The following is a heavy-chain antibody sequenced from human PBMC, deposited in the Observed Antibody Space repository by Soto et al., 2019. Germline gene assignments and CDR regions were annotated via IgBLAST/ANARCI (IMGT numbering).Heavy chain of an antibody. CDR3: AREPFEYCSSTSCYVAFDI. Sequence: SETLSLTCTVSGGSISSYYWSWIRQPPGKGLEWIGYIYYSGSTYYNPSLKSRVTISVDTSKNQFSLKLSSVTAADTAVYYCAREPFEYCSSTSCYVAFDIWGQGTMVTVSS. CDR2: IYYSGST. CDR1: GGSISSYY. V-gene: IGHV4-59*12. J-gene: IGHJ3*02. D-gene: IGHD2-2*01.